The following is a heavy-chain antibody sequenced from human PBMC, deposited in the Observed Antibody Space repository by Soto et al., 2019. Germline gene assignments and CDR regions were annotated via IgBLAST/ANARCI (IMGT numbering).Heavy chain of an antibody. CDR2: IGGSGASI. Sequence: GGSLRLSCAASGFTFSSYGMHWVRQAPGKGLQWVSGIGGSGASIFYTDSVKGRFTISRDNSKNTLYLQMNNVRAKDTAVYFCARSLRPLSWFDPWGQGTLVTVSS. J-gene: IGHJ5*02. D-gene: IGHD3-10*01. V-gene: IGHV3-23*01. CDR1: GFTFSSYG. CDR3: ARSLRPLSWFDP.